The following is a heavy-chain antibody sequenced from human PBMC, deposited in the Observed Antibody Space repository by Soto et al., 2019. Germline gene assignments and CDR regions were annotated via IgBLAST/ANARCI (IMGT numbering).Heavy chain of an antibody. J-gene: IGHJ4*02. CDR2: ISYDGSNK. D-gene: IGHD4-17*01. V-gene: IGHV3-30-3*01. CDR3: ARGPTVTTSFFDY. Sequence: PGGSLRLSCAASGFTFSSYAMHWVRQAPGKGLEWVAVISYDGSNKYYADSVKGRFTISRDNSKNTLYLQMNSLRAEDTAVYYCARGPTVTTSFFDYWGQGTLVTVSS. CDR1: GFTFSSYA.